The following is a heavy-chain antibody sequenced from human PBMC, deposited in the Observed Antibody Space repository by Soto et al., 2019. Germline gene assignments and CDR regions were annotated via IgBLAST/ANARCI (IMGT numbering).Heavy chain of an antibody. Sequence: EVRLLESGGGLVQPGGSLRLSCAASGFTFSVYAMSWVRQAPGKGLESVSGISGSGDSTHYADSVKGRFTVSRDNSKSMLYLQTNSLRAEDTAIYYCAKALYGGFTYWGQGTLVTVSS. D-gene: IGHD3-10*01. CDR1: GFTFSVYA. CDR2: ISGSGDST. CDR3: AKALYGGFTY. V-gene: IGHV3-23*01. J-gene: IGHJ4*02.